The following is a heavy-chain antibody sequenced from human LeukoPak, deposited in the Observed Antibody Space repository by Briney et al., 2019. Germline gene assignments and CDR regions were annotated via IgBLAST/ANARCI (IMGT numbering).Heavy chain of an antibody. J-gene: IGHJ4*02. CDR1: GYTFTGYY. D-gene: IGHD3-10*01. CDR3: ARVSTYYYGSGSYSYYFDY. V-gene: IGHV1-2*02. CDR2: INPNSGGT. Sequence: ASVKVSCKASGYTFTGYYMHWVRQAPGQGLEWMGWINPNSGGTNYAQKLQGRVTMTTDTSTSTAYMELRSLRSDDTAVYYCARVSTYYYGSGSYSYYFDYWGQGTLVTVSS.